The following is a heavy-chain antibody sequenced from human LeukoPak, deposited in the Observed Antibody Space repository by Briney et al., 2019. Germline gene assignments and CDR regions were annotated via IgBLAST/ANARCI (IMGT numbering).Heavy chain of an antibody. CDR2: IYHSGST. CDR1: GGSISSGGYS. D-gene: IGHD2-15*01. CDR3: ARSVHGCSGGSCYNDWYFDL. V-gene: IGHV4-30-2*01. Sequence: SETLSLTCAVSGGSISSGGYSWSWIRQPPGKGLEWIGYIYHSGSTYYNPSLKSRVTISVDRSKNQFSLKLSSVTAADTAVYYCARSVHGCSGGSCYNDWYFDLWGRGTLVTVSS. J-gene: IGHJ2*01.